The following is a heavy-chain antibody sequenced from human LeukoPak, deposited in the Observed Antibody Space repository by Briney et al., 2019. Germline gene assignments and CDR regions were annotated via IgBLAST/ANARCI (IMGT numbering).Heavy chain of an antibody. V-gene: IGHV4-39*01. CDR1: GGSISSSSYY. J-gene: IGHJ5*02. CDR3: ARSITMVRGVIFWFDP. D-gene: IGHD3-10*01. Sequence: KASETLSLNCTVSGGSISSSSYYWGWIRQPPGKGLEWIGSIYYSGSTYYNPSLKSRVTISVDTSKNQFSLKLSSVTAADTAVYYCARSITMVRGVIFWFDPWGQGTLVTVSS. CDR2: IYYSGST.